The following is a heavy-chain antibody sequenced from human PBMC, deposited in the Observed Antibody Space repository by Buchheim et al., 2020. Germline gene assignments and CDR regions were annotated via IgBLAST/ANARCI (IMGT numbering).Heavy chain of an antibody. V-gene: IGHV4-34*01. J-gene: IGHJ6*02. Sequence: QVQLQQWGAGLLKPSETLSLTCAVYGGYFSSYYWSWIRQPPGKGLEWIGEINHSGSTNYNPSLKSRVTISVDTSKNKFSLKLSSVTAADTAVYYCARDCSGGSCYGMDVWGQGTT. CDR1: GGYFSSYY. D-gene: IGHD2-15*01. CDR3: ARDCSGGSCYGMDV. CDR2: INHSGST.